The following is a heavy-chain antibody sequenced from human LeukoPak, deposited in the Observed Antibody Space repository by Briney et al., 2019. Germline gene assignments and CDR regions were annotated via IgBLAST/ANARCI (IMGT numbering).Heavy chain of an antibody. Sequence: ASVKVSCKASGGTFSSYGISWVRQAPGQGLEWMGWTSAYNDNANYAQKLQGRVTMTTDTSTSTAYMELRSLRSDDTAVYYCARGTFFDYWGQGTLVTVSS. CDR2: TSAYNDNA. J-gene: IGHJ4*02. CDR1: GGTFSSYG. V-gene: IGHV1-18*01. CDR3: ARGTFFDY.